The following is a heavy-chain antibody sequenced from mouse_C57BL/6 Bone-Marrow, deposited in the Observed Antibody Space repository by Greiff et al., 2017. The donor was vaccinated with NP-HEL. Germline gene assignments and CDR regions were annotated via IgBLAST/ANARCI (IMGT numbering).Heavy chain of an antibody. CDR3: ARAHYDYDDYAMDY. V-gene: IGHV5-4*01. Sequence: EVQVVESGGGLVKPGGSLKLSCAASGFTFSSYAMSWVRQTPEKRLEWVATISDGGSYTYYPDNVKGRFTISRDNAKNNLYLQMSHLKSEDTAMYYCARAHYDYDDYAMDYWGQGTSVTVSS. CDR2: ISDGGSYT. J-gene: IGHJ4*01. D-gene: IGHD2-4*01. CDR1: GFTFSSYA.